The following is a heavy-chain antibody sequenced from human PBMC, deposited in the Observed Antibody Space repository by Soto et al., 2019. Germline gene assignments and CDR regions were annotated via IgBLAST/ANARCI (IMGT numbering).Heavy chain of an antibody. CDR1: GFIFKMYW. D-gene: IGHD3-10*01. CDR2: IYNDGTYS. CDR3: IRGPRPISTGTGAY. Sequence: GGSLRLSCAASGFIFKMYWMHWVRQSPGKGLVWISRIYNDGTYSDYADSVRGRFTISRDNVNDTLYLQMNNLRAEDSGLYYCIRGPRPISTGTGAYWGQGTQVTVSS. J-gene: IGHJ4*02. V-gene: IGHV3-74*01.